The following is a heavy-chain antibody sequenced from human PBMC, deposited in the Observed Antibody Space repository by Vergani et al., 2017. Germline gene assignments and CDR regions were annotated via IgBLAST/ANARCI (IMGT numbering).Heavy chain of an antibody. D-gene: IGHD2-2*01. CDR3: ALAESSTSCINSVYITPVSGSWFDR. Sequence: QMQLVQSGAEVKKTGSSVKVSCKASGYTFTYRYLHWVRQAPGQALEWMGRITPFNGNTNYAQKFQDRVTITRDSSMSTAYMELSSLRSEDTAMYYCALAESSTSCINSVYITPVSGSWFDRWGQGTLVTVSS. CDR1: GYTFTYRY. J-gene: IGHJ5*02. V-gene: IGHV1-45*02. CDR2: ITPFNGNT.